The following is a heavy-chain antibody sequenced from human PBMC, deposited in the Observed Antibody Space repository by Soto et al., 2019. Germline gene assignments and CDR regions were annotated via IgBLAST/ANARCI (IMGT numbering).Heavy chain of an antibody. CDR3: ARYCKPDNGGRYYCKVLDV. CDR2: IYHSGST. Sequence: IRKHPGQGLEWIGSIYHSGSTYYNPSLKSRVTISVDTSRNHFSLKLSSVTTADTAVYFCARYCKPDNGGRYYCKVLDV. J-gene: IGHJ6*01. D-gene: IGHD3-22*01. V-gene: IGHV4-38-2*01.